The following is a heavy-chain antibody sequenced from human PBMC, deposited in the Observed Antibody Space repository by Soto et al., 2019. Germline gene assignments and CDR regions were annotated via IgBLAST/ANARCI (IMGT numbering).Heavy chain of an antibody. CDR2: IYYSGST. V-gene: IGHV4-59*01. CDR3: ARSSNYYYYYMDV. J-gene: IGHJ6*03. CDR1: GGSISRYY. Sequence: SETLSLTCTVSGGSISRYYWSWIRQPPGKGLEWIGYIYYSGSTNYNPSLKSRVTISVDTSKNQFSLKLSSVTAADTAVYYCARSSNYYYYYMDVWGKGTTVTVSS.